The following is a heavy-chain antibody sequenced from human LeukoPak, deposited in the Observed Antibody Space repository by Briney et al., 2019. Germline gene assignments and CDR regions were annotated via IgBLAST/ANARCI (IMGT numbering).Heavy chain of an antibody. Sequence: SSETLSLTCTVSGGSINSGGYYWSWIRQPAGKGLEWIGRIYTSGNTNYNPSLKSRVTISVDTSKNQFSLKLSSVTAADTAVYYCARGLYESSSRTPFDYWGQGTLVTVSP. CDR2: IYTSGNT. J-gene: IGHJ4*02. D-gene: IGHD6-13*01. CDR1: GGSINSGGYY. V-gene: IGHV4-61*02. CDR3: ARGLYESSSRTPFDY.